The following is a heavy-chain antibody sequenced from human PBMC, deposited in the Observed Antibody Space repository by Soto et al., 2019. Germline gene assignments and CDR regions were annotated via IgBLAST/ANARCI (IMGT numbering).Heavy chain of an antibody. J-gene: IGHJ6*04. D-gene: IGHD3-16*01. Sequence: EVQLVETGGGLIQPGGSLRLSCLASGFSVTTNYIIWVRQPPGKGLEWVSTTFTGGSTHYADSVKGRFSISRDNSKNTVYLQMNNLRVENTAVYYCAKKPPSSTQGGALGMDVGGKGTTVSVSS. CDR3: AKKPPSSTQGGALGMDV. CDR1: GFSVTTNY. CDR2: TFTGGST. V-gene: IGHV3-53*02.